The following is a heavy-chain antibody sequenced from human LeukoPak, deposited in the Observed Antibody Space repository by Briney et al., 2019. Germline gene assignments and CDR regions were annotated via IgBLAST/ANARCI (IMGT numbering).Heavy chain of an antibody. V-gene: IGHV3-30-3*01. CDR3: ARGLEVKRWLRSRSEYYFDY. Sequence: GGSLRLSCAASGFTFSSYAMHWVRQAPGKGLEWVAVISYDGSNKYYADSVKGRFTISRDNSKNTLYLQMNSLRAEDTAVYYCARGLEVKRWLRSRSEYYFDYWGQGTLVTVSS. CDR2: ISYDGSNK. CDR1: GFTFSSYA. D-gene: IGHD5-12*01. J-gene: IGHJ4*02.